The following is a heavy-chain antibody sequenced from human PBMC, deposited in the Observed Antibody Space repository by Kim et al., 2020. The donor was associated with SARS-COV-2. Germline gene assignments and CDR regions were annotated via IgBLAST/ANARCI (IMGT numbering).Heavy chain of an antibody. CDR1: GFIFSHYW. CDR3: ADFGFDRLLSL. V-gene: IGHV3-74*01. J-gene: IGHJ4*02. Sequence: GGSLRLSCEGSGFIFSHYWMHWVRQAPGKGLEWVSRISNAGSFTGQADSVKGRFTTSRDNARNTLYLQMNSLSVEDTAVYYCADFGFDRLLSLWGQGSLVSLPS. CDR2: ISNAGSFT. D-gene: IGHD3-9*01.